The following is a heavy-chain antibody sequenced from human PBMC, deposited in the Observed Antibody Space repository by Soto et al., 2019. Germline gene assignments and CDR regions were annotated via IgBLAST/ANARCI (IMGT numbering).Heavy chain of an antibody. CDR2: IHSDGSDT. D-gene: IGHD3-16*01. CDR1: GFTFSYYW. Sequence: EVQLVESGGGLVQPGASLRLSCAASGFTFSYYWMHWVRQAPGKGLVWVSRIHSDGSDTTYADSVKGRFTISRDNARNTLDMQMNSLRAEDTSVSYCAGGVRGGCDLWGQGTVVTVSS. J-gene: IGHJ3*01. V-gene: IGHV3-74*01. CDR3: AGGVRGGCDL.